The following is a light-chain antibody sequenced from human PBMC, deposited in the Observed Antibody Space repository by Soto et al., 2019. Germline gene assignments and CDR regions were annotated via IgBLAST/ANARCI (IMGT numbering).Light chain of an antibody. Sequence: EIVLTQSPGTLSLSPGERATLSCRASQSVSNFYLAWYQQKPGQAPRLLMYGASSRATGIPDRFSGSGSGTDFTLSIDRLEPEDSAVYYCQQYDSSPWTFGQGTKVEIK. V-gene: IGKV3-20*01. CDR3: QQYDSSPWT. CDR1: QSVSNFY. J-gene: IGKJ1*01. CDR2: GAS.